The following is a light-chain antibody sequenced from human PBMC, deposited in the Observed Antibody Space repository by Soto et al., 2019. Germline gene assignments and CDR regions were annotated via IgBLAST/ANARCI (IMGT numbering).Light chain of an antibody. CDR1: QSISDD. Sequence: DIQMTQSPSSLSASVGDRVTITCRASQSISDDLNWYQQKPGKAPKLLIYDASTLETGVPSRFSGSGSGTEFTLTITSLQPEDFATYYCQHYNSDSGTFGQGTKVEIK. CDR2: DAS. CDR3: QHYNSDSGT. V-gene: IGKV1-5*01. J-gene: IGKJ1*01.